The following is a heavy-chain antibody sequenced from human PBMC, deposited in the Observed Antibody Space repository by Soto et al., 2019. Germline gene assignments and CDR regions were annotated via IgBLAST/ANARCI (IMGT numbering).Heavy chain of an antibody. Sequence: EVQLVESGGGLVKPGGSLRLSCAASGFTFSSYSMNWVRQAPGKGLEWVSSISSSSSSYKYYADSVKGRFTISRDNAKNSLYLQMNSLRAEDTAVYYCARLTPVDIVATPSYYYGMDVWGQGTTVTVSS. V-gene: IGHV3-21*01. J-gene: IGHJ6*02. CDR1: GFTFSSYS. D-gene: IGHD5-12*01. CDR2: ISSSSSSYK. CDR3: ARLTPVDIVATPSYYYGMDV.